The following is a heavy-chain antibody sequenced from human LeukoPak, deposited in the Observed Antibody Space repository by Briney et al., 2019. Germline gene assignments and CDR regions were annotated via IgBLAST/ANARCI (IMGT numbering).Heavy chain of an antibody. V-gene: IGHV4-61*02. Sequence: SQTLSLTCTVSGGSISSGNYYWSWIRQPAGKGLEWIGRIYTSGSTNYNPSLKSRVTISVDTSKNQFSLKLSSVTAADTAVYYCARDRGSGYNFDYWGQGTLVTVSS. CDR3: ARDRGSGYNFDY. J-gene: IGHJ4*02. D-gene: IGHD3-22*01. CDR1: GGSISSGNYY. CDR2: IYTSGST.